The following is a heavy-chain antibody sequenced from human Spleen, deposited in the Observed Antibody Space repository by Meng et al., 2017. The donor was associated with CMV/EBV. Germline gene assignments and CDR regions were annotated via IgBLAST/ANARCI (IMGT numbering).Heavy chain of an antibody. D-gene: IGHD6-6*01. CDR3: ARFNTRLRGDSSSSEFGY. CDR1: GYTFTSYG. Sequence: ASVKVSCKASGYTFTSYGISWVRQAPGQGLEWMGWISAYNGNTNYAQKLQGRVTMTTDTSTSTAYMELRSLRSDDTAVYYCARFNTRLRGDSSSSEFGYWGQGTLVTVSS. CDR2: ISAYNGNT. V-gene: IGHV1-18*01. J-gene: IGHJ4*02.